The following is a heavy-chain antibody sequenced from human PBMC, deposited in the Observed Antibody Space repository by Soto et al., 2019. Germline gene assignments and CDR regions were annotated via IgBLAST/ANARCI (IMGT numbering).Heavy chain of an antibody. V-gene: IGHV3-48*01. CDR3: TRATSYAFDY. CDR1: GFTFNAFS. J-gene: IGHJ4*02. Sequence: EVHLVESGGGLVQSGESLRLSCAASGFTFNAFSMNWDRQTPGKGLEWIAHIAGGGVPTYYADSVKGRFTISRDKGKNFLYLQMNSLKGEDSGVYFCTRATSYAFDYWGQGALVTVSS. D-gene: IGHD2-2*01. CDR2: IAGGGVPT.